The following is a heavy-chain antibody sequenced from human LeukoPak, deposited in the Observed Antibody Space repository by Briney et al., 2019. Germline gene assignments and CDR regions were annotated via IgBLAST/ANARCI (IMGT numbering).Heavy chain of an antibody. D-gene: IGHD3-22*01. CDR1: GFTFSSSA. CDR2: ISGSGGST. J-gene: IGHJ6*02. CDR3: AKESPDYYDSSGYYRRRYYYYGMDV. V-gene: IGHV3-23*01. Sequence: GGSLRPSCAASGFTFSSSAMSWVRQAPGKGLEWVSAISGSGGSTYYADSVKGRFTISRDNSKNTLYLQMNSLRAEDTAVYYCAKESPDYYDSSGYYRRRYYYYGMDVWGQGTTVTVSS.